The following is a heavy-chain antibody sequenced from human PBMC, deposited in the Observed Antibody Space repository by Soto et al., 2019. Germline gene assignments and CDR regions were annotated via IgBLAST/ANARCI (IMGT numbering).Heavy chain of an antibody. CDR2: MNGAGTSS. CDR1: GFTFSTSW. CDR3: ATGGDFWTGGLDV. J-gene: IGHJ6*02. V-gene: IGHV3-74*01. D-gene: IGHD3-3*01. Sequence: EVQLVESGGGLVQPGGSLRLSCAASGFTFSTSWMHWVRQVPGKGLVWVSRMNGAGTSSSYAGSVEGRFSISRDNARNTLYLQMNSLRVEDTAVYCCATGGDFWTGGLDVWGHGTTVTVSS.